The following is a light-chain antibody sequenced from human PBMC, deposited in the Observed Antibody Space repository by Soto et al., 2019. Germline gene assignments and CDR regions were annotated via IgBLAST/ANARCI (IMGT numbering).Light chain of an antibody. CDR3: QQYNNWPGT. CDR1: QSVSSK. Sequence: EIVMTQSPGTLSVSPGERATLSCRASQSVSSKLAWYQQKPGQAPRLLIYGASTRATGTPARFSGSGSGTEFTLTISSLQSEDFAVYYCQQYNNWPGTFGQGTKVEIK. V-gene: IGKV3-15*01. CDR2: GAS. J-gene: IGKJ1*01.